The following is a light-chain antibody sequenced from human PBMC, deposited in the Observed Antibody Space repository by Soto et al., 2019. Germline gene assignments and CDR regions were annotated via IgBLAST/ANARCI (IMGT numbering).Light chain of an antibody. CDR3: QQYNSFPWT. Sequence: GDRVTITCRASQRISSWLAWYQQKPGKAPKLLIYDASSLESGVPSRFSGSGSGTEFTLTISSLQPDDFATYYCQQYNSFPWTFGQGTKVETK. CDR1: QRISSW. V-gene: IGKV1-5*01. J-gene: IGKJ1*01. CDR2: DAS.